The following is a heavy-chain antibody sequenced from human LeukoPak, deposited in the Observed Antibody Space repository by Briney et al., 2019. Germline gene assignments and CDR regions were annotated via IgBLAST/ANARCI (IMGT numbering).Heavy chain of an antibody. CDR2: AYSRSKWFN. Sequence: SQTLSLTCAISGDSVSSKSASWNWIRQSPSRGLEWLGRAYSRSKWFNDYAVSVKSRITINPDTSKNQFSLHLTSVTPDDTAVYYCARGTGSLDYWGQGTLVTVSS. D-gene: IGHD1-26*01. V-gene: IGHV6-1*01. J-gene: IGHJ4*02. CDR1: GDSVSSKSAS. CDR3: ARGTGSLDY.